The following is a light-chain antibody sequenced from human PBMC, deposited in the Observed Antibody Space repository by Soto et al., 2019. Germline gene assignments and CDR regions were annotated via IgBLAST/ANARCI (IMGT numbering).Light chain of an antibody. J-gene: IGLJ1*01. V-gene: IGLV2-11*01. CDR3: CSYVGGNTYV. CDR2: DVS. CDR1: SSDVGGYNY. Sequence: QSVLTQPRSASGSPGQSITISCTGTSSDVGGYNYVSWYQQHPAKAPKLIIFDVSKRPSGVPNRFSGSKSGNTASLTISGLRDEDEADYYCCSYVGGNTYVFGTGTKLTVL.